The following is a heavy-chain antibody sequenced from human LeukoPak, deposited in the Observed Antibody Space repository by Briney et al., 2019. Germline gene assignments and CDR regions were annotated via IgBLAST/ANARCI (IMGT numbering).Heavy chain of an antibody. V-gene: IGHV1-2*02. Sequence: GASVKVSCKASGYTFTGYYMHWVRQAPGQGLEWMGWINPNSGGTNYARKFQGRVTMTRDMSTSTVYMELSSLRSEDTAVYYCAREGGGGLRYFVYAFDIWGQGTMVTVSS. D-gene: IGHD3-9*01. CDR3: AREGGGGLRYFVYAFDI. CDR2: INPNSGGT. CDR1: GYTFTGYY. J-gene: IGHJ3*02.